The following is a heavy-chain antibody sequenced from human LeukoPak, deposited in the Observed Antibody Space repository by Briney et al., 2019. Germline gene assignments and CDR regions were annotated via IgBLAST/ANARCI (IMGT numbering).Heavy chain of an antibody. CDR3: AKGGLRYFDD. D-gene: IGHD5-18*01. CDR2: LTGSGVSP. V-gene: IGHV3-23*01. Sequence: ETLSLTCAVYSGSFSGYYWSWVRQAPGKGLEWVSTLTGSGVSPYYPDSVEGRFTISRDNSKNTPYLQMNTLRAEDTAVYYCAKGGLRYFDDWGQGTLVTVSS. CDR1: SGSFSGYY. J-gene: IGHJ4*02.